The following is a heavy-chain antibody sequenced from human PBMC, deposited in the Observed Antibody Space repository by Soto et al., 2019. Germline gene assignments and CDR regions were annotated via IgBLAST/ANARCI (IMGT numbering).Heavy chain of an antibody. CDR1: GFTFSTYA. J-gene: IGHJ6*02. D-gene: IGHD6-19*01. CDR2: ISGSGDST. Sequence: GGSLRLSCAASGFTFSTYAMNWVRQAPGKGLEWVSGISGSGDSTYYADSVKGRFTISRDNAKNTLYLQMNSLRAEDTALYYCAKASSGWYPYGMDVWGQGTTVTVSS. CDR3: AKASSGWYPYGMDV. V-gene: IGHV3-23*01.